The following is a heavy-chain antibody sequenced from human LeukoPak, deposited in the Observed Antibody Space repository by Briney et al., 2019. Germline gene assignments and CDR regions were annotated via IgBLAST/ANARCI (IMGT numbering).Heavy chain of an antibody. Sequence: PSETLSLTCTVSGGSISSSSYYWGWIRQPPGKGLEWIGSIYYSGSTYYNPSLKSRVTISVDTSKNQFALKLSSVTAADTAVYYCARRRASIWSSFDYWGQGTLVTVSS. CDR1: GGSISSSSYY. CDR3: ARRRASIWSSFDY. J-gene: IGHJ4*02. D-gene: IGHD6-13*01. V-gene: IGHV4-39*01. CDR2: IYYSGST.